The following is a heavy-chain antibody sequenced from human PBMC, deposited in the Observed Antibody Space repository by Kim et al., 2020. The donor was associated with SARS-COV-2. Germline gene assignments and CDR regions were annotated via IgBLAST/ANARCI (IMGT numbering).Heavy chain of an antibody. CDR3: AREASYDFWSGYYPRDAFDI. J-gene: IGHJ3*02. D-gene: IGHD3-3*01. V-gene: IGHV3-48*03. Sequence: GGSLRLSCAASGFTFSSYEMNWVRQAPGKGLEWVSYISSSGSTIYYADSVKGRFTISRDNAKNSLYLQMNSLRAEDTAVYYCAREASYDFWSGYYPRDAFDIWGQGTMVTVSS. CDR2: ISSSGSTI. CDR1: GFTFSSYE.